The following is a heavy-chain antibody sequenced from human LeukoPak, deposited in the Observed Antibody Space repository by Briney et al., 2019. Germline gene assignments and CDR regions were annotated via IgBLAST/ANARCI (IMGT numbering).Heavy chain of an antibody. V-gene: IGHV4-59*01. CDR1: GGSISSYY. Sequence: PSETLSLTCTVSGGSISSYYWSWIRQPPGKGLEWIGYISYSGSTNYNPSLKSRVTISVDTSRNQFSLKLSSVTAADTAVYYCARGRLGGSGSYYNVLDYWGQGILVTVSS. CDR3: ARGRLGGSGSYYNVLDY. D-gene: IGHD3-10*01. J-gene: IGHJ4*02. CDR2: ISYSGST.